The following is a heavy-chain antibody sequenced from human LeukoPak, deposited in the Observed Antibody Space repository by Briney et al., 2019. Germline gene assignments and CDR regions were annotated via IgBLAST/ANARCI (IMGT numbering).Heavy chain of an antibody. CDR1: GFIVSSNY. V-gene: IGHV3-53*01. Sequence: GGSLRLSCAASGFIVSSNYMSWVRQAPGKGLDWVSIIYDGGNTYYADSVKGRFTISRDRSKNTLYLQMNSLRAEDTAVYYCYCAVEDYWGQGTLVTVSS. J-gene: IGHJ4*02. CDR2: IYDGGNT. D-gene: IGHD2-15*01. CDR3: YCAVEDY.